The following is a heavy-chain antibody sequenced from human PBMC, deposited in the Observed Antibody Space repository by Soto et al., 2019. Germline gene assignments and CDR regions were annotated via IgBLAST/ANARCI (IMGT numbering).Heavy chain of an antibody. J-gene: IGHJ4*02. CDR3: VRNARDGYYEILTDPEYLFYY. CDR1: GYTFTNYY. CDR2: INPNGGST. Sequence: ASVKVSCKASGYTFTNYYIHWVRQAPGQGLESMGIINPNGGSTAYAQSFQGRVTLTRDTSTSTVYMELTSLRSEDTAVYYCVRNARDGYYEILTDPEYLFYYWGQGTLVIGSS. V-gene: IGHV1-46*03. D-gene: IGHD3-9*01.